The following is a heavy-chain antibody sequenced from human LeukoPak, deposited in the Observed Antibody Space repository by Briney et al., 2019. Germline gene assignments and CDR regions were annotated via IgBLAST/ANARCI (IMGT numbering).Heavy chain of an antibody. V-gene: IGHV4-4*07. CDR2: IYTSGST. CDR3: ARNGGSGTYYDGSFDY. J-gene: IGHJ4*02. CDR1: GGSISSYY. D-gene: IGHD1-26*01. Sequence: SETLSLTCTVSGGSISSYYWSWIRQSAGKGLEWIGRIYTSGSTNYNPSLKSRATMSVDTSKNQFSLKLSSVTAADTAVYYCARNGGSGTYYDGSFDYWGQGTLVTVSS.